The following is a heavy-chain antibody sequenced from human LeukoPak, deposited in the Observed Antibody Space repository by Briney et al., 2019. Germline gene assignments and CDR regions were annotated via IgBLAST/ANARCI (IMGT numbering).Heavy chain of an antibody. CDR1: GGSISSGSYY. Sequence: SQTLSLTCTVSGGSISSGSYYWSWIRQPAGKGLEWTGRIYTSGSTNYNPSLKSRVTISVDTSKNQFSLKLSSVTAADTAVYYCARALVYNYYDKGDGAFDIWGQGTMVTVSS. CDR2: IYTSGST. V-gene: IGHV4-61*02. J-gene: IGHJ3*02. CDR3: ARALVYNYYDKGDGAFDI. D-gene: IGHD3-22*01.